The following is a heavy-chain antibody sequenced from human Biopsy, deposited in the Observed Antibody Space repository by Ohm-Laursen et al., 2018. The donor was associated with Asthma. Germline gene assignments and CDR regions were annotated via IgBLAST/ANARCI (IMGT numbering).Heavy chain of an antibody. CDR1: GFTFSTSW. D-gene: IGHD2-15*01. CDR2: ISSSAGSR. Sequence: GSLRLSCTASGFTFSTSWMTWVRQAPGKGLEWVASISSSAGSRDYADSVKGRFTISRDNSNTLYLQMNWLRAEDTAVYYCARDVDLRSVYWSQGTLVTVSS. CDR3: ARDVDLRSVY. V-gene: IGHV3-23*01. J-gene: IGHJ4*02.